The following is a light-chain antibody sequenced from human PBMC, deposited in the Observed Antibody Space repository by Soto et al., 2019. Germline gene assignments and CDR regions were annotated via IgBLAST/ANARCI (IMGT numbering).Light chain of an antibody. V-gene: IGKV1-5*03. Sequence: IQMTKSPSTLSASVGDRVTITCRAIQSTSTWLAWYQQRPGKTPKLLISEASKLESGVPSRFSGSGSGTEFTLTISSLQPDDFATYYCQQYITYPYAFGQGTKVEIK. CDR3: QQYITYPYA. J-gene: IGKJ1*01. CDR2: EAS. CDR1: QSTSTW.